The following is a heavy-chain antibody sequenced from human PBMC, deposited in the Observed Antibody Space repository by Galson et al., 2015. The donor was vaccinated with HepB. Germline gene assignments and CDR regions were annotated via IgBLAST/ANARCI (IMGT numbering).Heavy chain of an antibody. J-gene: IGHJ4*02. CDR1: GLTFSNYW. CDR3: GSQVSLGS. V-gene: IGHV3-74*01. CDR2: INGDGSIT. Sequence: SLRLSCAASGLTFSNYWMHWVRQVPGKGLVLVSAINGDGSITTYADSVKGRFTISRDNANNTLYLQMDSLRAEDTAVYYCGSQVSLGSGGQGTLVTVSS. D-gene: IGHD3-16*01.